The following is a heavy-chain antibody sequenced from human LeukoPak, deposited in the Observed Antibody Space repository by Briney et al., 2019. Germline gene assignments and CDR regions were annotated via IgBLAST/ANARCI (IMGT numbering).Heavy chain of an antibody. J-gene: IGHJ4*02. CDR1: GFTFSTYT. Sequence: GGSLRLSCAASGFTFSTYTMNWVRQAPGQGLEWVSSISSISSHIFYADSVRGRFTISRDNAKNSLYLQMDSLRVEDTAFYYCAKDNRRHYTSGPNPDSLHWGQGALVTVSS. CDR3: AKDNRRHYTSGPNPDSLH. D-gene: IGHD6-19*01. V-gene: IGHV3-21*04. CDR2: ISSISSHI.